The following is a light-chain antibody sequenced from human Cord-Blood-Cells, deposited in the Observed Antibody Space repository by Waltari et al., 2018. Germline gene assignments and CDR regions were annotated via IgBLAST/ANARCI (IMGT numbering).Light chain of an antibody. Sequence: QSALTQPASVSGSPGQSITISCTGTSSDVGGYNYVSWYQQHPGNAPQPMIYDVSNRPAGVSNRVSGSKSGNTSSLTISGLQAEDEADYYCSSYTSSSTNWVFGGGTKLTVL. V-gene: IGLV2-14*01. J-gene: IGLJ3*02. CDR3: SSYTSSSTNWV. CDR2: DVS. CDR1: SSDVGGYNY.